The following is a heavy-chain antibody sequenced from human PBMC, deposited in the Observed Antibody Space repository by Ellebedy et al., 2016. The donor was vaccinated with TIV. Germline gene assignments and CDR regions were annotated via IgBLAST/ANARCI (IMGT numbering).Heavy chain of an antibody. D-gene: IGHD3-3*01. Sequence: MPGGSLRLSCTVSGGSISSYYWSWIRQPPGKGLEWIGYIYYSGSTNYNPSLKSRVTISVDTSKNQFSLKLSSVTAADTAVYYCARGLLYYDFWSGYYKGAGDYYYAMDVWGQGTTVTVSS. V-gene: IGHV4-59*01. J-gene: IGHJ6*02. CDR2: IYYSGST. CDR1: GGSISSYY. CDR3: ARGLLYYDFWSGYYKGAGDYYYAMDV.